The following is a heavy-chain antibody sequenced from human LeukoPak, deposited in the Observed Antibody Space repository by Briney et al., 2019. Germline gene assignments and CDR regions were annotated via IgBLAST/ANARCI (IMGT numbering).Heavy chain of an antibody. CDR3: ARSGGNLCGGDYYSDY. D-gene: IGHD2-21*02. J-gene: IGHJ4*02. CDR2: IYTSGST. Sequence: PSETLSLTCTVSGGSISSYYWSWIRQPAGKGPEWIGRIYTSGSTNYNPSLKSRVTMSVDTSKNQFSLKLSSVTAADTAVYYCARSGGNLCGGDYYSDYWGQGTLVTVSS. V-gene: IGHV4-4*07. CDR1: GGSISSYY.